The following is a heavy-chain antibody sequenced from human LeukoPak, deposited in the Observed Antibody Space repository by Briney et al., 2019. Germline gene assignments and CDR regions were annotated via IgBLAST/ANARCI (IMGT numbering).Heavy chain of an antibody. CDR3: ARSTSDYYDSSGYWT. CDR2: ISYDGSNK. V-gene: IGHV3-30*03. J-gene: IGHJ4*02. Sequence: GGSLRLSCAASGFTFSSYGMHWVRQAPGKGLEWVAVISYDGSNKYYADSVKGRFTISRDNSKNTLYLQMNSLRAEDTAVYYCARSTSDYYDSSGYWTWGQGTLVTVSS. CDR1: GFTFSSYG. D-gene: IGHD3-22*01.